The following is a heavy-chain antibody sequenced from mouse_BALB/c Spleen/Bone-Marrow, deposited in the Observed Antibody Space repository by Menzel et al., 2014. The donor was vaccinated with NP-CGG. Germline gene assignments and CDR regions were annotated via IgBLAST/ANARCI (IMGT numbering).Heavy chain of an antibody. CDR3: ARGGHDFSLDY. CDR2: IDTSDSYT. J-gene: IGHJ4*01. V-gene: IGHV1-69*01. D-gene: IGHD2-4*01. Sequence: QVHVKQSGAELGMPGASVKMSCKAPGYTFTDNWIYWVKQRPGQGLEWIGAIDTSDSYTNYNQKFMGKASLTVDASSSTAYVQVSSLTSDDSAVYYCARGGHDFSLDYWGQGTSVTVSS. CDR1: GYTFTDNW.